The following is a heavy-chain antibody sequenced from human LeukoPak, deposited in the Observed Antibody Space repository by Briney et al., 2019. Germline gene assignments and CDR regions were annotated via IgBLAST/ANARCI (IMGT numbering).Heavy chain of an antibody. J-gene: IGHJ4*02. Sequence: GASVKVSCKASSYTFTSYGISWVQQAPGQGLEWMGWISAYNGNTNYAQKLQGRVTMTTDTSTSTAYMELRSLRSDDTAVYYCARFAGYDFWSGYHDYWGQGTLVTVSS. CDR1: SYTFTSYG. D-gene: IGHD3-3*01. CDR2: ISAYNGNT. V-gene: IGHV1-18*01. CDR3: ARFAGYDFWSGYHDY.